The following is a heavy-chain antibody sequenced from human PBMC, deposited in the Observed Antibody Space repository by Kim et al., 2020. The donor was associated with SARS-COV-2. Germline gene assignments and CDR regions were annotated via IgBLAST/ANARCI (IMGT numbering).Heavy chain of an antibody. V-gene: IGHV4-34*01. CDR2: GST. Sequence: GSTNHPPCLKRRVAISVDTSKNQCSLKLSSVTAADTAVYYCARGRWFGEEWGQGTLVTVSS. D-gene: IGHD3-10*01. CDR3: ARGRWFGEE. J-gene: IGHJ4*02.